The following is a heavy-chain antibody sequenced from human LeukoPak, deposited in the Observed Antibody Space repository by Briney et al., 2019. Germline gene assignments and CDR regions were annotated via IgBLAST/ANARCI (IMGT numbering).Heavy chain of an antibody. CDR2: IYYSGST. CDR3: ARGAPEYSSSWDFDY. CDR1: GGSISSGDYY. V-gene: IGHV4-30-4*01. J-gene: IGHJ4*02. Sequence: SETLSLTCTVSGGSISSGDYYWSWIRQPPGKGLEWIGYIYYSGSTYYNPSLKSRVTISVDTSKNQFSLKLSSVTAADTAVYYCARGAPEYSSSWDFDYWGQGTLVTVSS. D-gene: IGHD6-13*01.